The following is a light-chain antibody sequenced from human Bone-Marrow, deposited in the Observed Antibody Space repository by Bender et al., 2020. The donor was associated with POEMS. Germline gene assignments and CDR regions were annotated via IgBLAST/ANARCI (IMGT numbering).Light chain of an antibody. CDR3: QVRDSRSDHAV. V-gene: IGLV3-21*04. J-gene: IGLJ7*01. Sequence: SYVLTQPPSVSVAPGRTATFACRGNDIGTKSVHWYQQRPGQAPVLVIYSDSDRPSGIPERFSASNSANTATLTISRVEAGDEAVYYCQVRDSRSDHAVFGGGTQLTVL. CDR1: DIGTKS. CDR2: SDS.